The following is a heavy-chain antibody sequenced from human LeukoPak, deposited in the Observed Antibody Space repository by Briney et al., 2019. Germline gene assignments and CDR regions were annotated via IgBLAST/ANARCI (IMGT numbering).Heavy chain of an antibody. D-gene: IGHD3-22*01. V-gene: IGHV4-34*01. CDR2: INHSGST. CDR1: GGSFSGYY. CDR3: ARTPYDSSGYYDDFDY. Sequence: PSETLSLTCAVYGGSFSGYYWSWIRQPPGRGLEWIGEINHSGSTNYNPSLKSRVTISVDTSENQFSLKLSSVTAADTAVYYCARTPYDSSGYYDDFDYWGQGTLVTVSS. J-gene: IGHJ4*02.